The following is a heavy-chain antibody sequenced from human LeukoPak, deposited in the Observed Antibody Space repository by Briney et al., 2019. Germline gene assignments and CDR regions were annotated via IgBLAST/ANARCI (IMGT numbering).Heavy chain of an antibody. Sequence: GGSLRLSCAASGFIFSSYSMNWVRQAPGKGLEWVSSISTGSSYIYYADSVKGRFTISRDNAKNSLYLQMNSLRAEDTAVYYCARDNPALTYYYGSGSYYKGPFDYWGQGTLVTVSS. D-gene: IGHD3-10*01. V-gene: IGHV3-21*06. CDR3: ARDNPALTYYYGSGSYYKGPFDY. CDR2: ISTGSSYI. J-gene: IGHJ4*02. CDR1: GFIFSSYS.